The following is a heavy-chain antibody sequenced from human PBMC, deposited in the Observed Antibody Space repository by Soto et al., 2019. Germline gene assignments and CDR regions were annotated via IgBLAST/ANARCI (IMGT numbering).Heavy chain of an antibody. D-gene: IGHD5-18*01. CDR1: GYTFTSYA. V-gene: IGHV1-3*01. Sequence: ASVKVSCKASGYTFTSYAMHWVRQAPGQRLEWMGWINAGNGNTKYSQKFQGRVTITRDTSASTAYMELSSLRSEDTAVYYCARSQQVDTAMVTNPVGPSNPGYWGQGTLVTVSS. CDR2: INAGNGNT. J-gene: IGHJ4*02. CDR3: ARSQQVDTAMVTNPVGPSNPGY.